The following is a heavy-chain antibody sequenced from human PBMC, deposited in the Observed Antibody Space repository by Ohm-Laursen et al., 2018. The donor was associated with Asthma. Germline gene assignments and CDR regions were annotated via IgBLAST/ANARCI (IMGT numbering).Heavy chain of an antibody. CDR2: LNPNDGGT. CDR3: ASGVSSWYSFDY. CDR1: GYTFTGYF. J-gene: IGHJ4*02. Sequence: ASVKVSCKASGYTFTGYFIHWVRQAPGQGLEWMGRLNPNDGGTSSAQKFQGRVTITRDTSSSTAYVELSRLISDDTAVYYCASGVSSWYSFDYWGQGTLVTVSS. D-gene: IGHD6-13*01. V-gene: IGHV1-2*06.